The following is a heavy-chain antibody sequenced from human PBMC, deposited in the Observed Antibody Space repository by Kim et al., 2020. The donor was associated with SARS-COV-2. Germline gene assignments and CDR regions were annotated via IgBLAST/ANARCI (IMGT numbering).Heavy chain of an antibody. CDR1: GGSISSYY. V-gene: IGHV4-59*13. Sequence: SETLSLTCTVSGGSISSYYWSWIRQPPGKGLEWIGYIYYSGSTNYNPSLKSRVTISVDTSKNQFSLKLSSVTAADTAVYYCARGGGNPLLWFGELSDAFDIWGQGTMVTVSS. CDR3: ARGGGNPLLWFGELSDAFDI. CDR2: IYYSGST. J-gene: IGHJ3*02. D-gene: IGHD3-10*01.